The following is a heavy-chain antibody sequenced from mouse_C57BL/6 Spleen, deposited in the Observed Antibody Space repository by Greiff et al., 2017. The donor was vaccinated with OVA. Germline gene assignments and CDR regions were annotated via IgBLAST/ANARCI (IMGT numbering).Heavy chain of an antibody. J-gene: IGHJ3*01. D-gene: IGHD2-3*01. CDR1: GYTFTSYW. V-gene: IGHV1-55*01. Sequence: QVHVKQPGAEPVKPGASVKMSCKASGYTFTSYWITWVKQRPGQGLEWIGDIYPGSGSTNYNEKFKSKATLTVDTSSSTAYMQLSSLTSEDSAVYYCARCDGYYEAYWGQGTLVTVSA. CDR3: ARCDGYYEAY. CDR2: IYPGSGST.